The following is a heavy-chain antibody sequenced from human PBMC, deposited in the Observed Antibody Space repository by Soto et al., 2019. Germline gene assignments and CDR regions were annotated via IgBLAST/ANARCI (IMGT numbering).Heavy chain of an antibody. CDR2: ISGSGVSK. V-gene: IGHV3-23*01. J-gene: IGHJ4*02. CDR1: GFIFSSSA. Sequence: PGGSLRLSCVVSGFIFSSSAMNWVRQAPGKGLEWVSTISGSGVSKYYADSVKGRFTISRDNSNNTVSLQMNSLRAEDAAVYYCAKDRSPGATTWNVYWGQGTLGTVS. CDR3: AKDRSPGATTWNVY. D-gene: IGHD1-26*01.